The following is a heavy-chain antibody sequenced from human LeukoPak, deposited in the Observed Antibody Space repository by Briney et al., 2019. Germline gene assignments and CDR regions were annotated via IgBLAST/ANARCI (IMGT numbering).Heavy chain of an antibody. CDR2: INGDGSST. Sequence: GGSLRLSCAASGFTFSSPWMHWVRQAPGKGLVWVSRINGDGSSTSYADSVKGRFTLSRDNAKNTIYLQMNSLRAEDTAVYFCARGPGGGSGSYYVGDYWGQGTLVTVSS. CDR3: ARGPGGGSGSYYVGDY. D-gene: IGHD3-22*01. CDR1: GFTFSSPW. V-gene: IGHV3-74*01. J-gene: IGHJ4*02.